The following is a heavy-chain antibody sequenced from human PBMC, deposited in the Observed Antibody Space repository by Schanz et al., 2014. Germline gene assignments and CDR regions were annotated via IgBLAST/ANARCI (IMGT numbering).Heavy chain of an antibody. CDR3: GKLAGRGYVVN. CDR1: GDSISNDDYS. D-gene: IGHD3-10*01. V-gene: IGHV4-30-4*07. CDR2: IYSSGST. Sequence: QVHLQESGPGLVQPSQTLSLTCVVSGDSISNDDYSWSWIRQSPGKGLEWIGYIYSSGSTYYNPSLKSRLVISVDTSKNQFSLTLNSVPAADTAVYFCGKLAGRGYVVNWGRGTPLIVST. J-gene: IGHJ4*02.